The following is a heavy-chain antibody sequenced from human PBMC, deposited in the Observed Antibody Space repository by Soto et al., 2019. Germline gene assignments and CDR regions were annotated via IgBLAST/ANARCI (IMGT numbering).Heavy chain of an antibody. Sequence: GGSLRLSCAASGFTFSSYSMNWVRQAPGKGLEWVSSISSSSSYIYYADPVKGRFTISRDNAKNSLYLQMNSLRAEDTAVYYCARDGGKSDTAMVKSLDYWGQGTLVTVSS. D-gene: IGHD5-18*01. CDR2: ISSSSSYI. V-gene: IGHV3-21*01. CDR3: ARDGGKSDTAMVKSLDY. J-gene: IGHJ4*02. CDR1: GFTFSSYS.